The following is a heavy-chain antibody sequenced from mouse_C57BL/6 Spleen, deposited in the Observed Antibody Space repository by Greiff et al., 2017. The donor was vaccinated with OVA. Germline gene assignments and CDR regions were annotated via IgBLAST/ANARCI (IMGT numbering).Heavy chain of an antibody. D-gene: IGHD1-1*01. CDR3: ASIYYYGRLYYFDY. V-gene: IGHV1-74*01. Sequence: QVQLKQPGAELVKPGASVKVSCKASGYTFTSYWMHWVKQRPGQGLEWIGRILPSDSGTNYNQKFKGKATLTVDTSSSTAYMQLSSLTAEDSAVYICASIYYYGRLYYFDYWGQGTTLTVSS. CDR2: ILPSDSGT. J-gene: IGHJ2*01. CDR1: GYTFTSYW.